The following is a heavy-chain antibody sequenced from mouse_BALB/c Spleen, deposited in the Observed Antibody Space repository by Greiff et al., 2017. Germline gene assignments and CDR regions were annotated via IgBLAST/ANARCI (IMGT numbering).Heavy chain of an antibody. CDR2: ILPGSGST. Sequence: VKVVESGAELMKPGASVKISCKATGYTFSSYWIEWVKQRPGHGLEWIGEILPGSGSTNYNEKFKGKATFTADTSSNTAYMQLSSLTSEDSAVYYCARRGRAYYYGSSAYWGQGTLVTVSA. J-gene: IGHJ3*01. V-gene: IGHV1-9*01. CDR1: GYTFSSYW. CDR3: ARRGRAYYYGSSAY. D-gene: IGHD1-1*01.